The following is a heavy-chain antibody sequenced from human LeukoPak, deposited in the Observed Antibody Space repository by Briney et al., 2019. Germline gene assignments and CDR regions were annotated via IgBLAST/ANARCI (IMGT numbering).Heavy chain of an antibody. V-gene: IGHV4-59*01. CDR1: GGSISSYY. J-gene: IGHJ3*02. CDR3: ARPLYSGSYFVAFDI. CDR2: IYYSGST. Sequence: PSETLSLTCTVSGGSISSYYWSWIRQPPGKGLEWSGYIYYSGSTNYNPSLKSRVTISVDTSKNQFSLKLSSVTAADTAVYYCARPLYSGSYFVAFDIWGQGTMVTVSS. D-gene: IGHD1-26*01.